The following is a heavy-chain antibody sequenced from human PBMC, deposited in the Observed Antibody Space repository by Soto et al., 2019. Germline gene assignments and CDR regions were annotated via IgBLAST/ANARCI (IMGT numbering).Heavy chain of an antibody. V-gene: IGHV3-7*03. J-gene: IGHJ6*02. CDR1: GFTFSSYW. D-gene: IGHD3-10*01. Sequence: PGGSLRLSCAASGFTFSSYWMSWVRQAPGKGLEWVANIKQDGSEKYYVDSVKGRFTISRDNAKNSLYLQMNSLRAEDTAVYYCARDELDDFYYYGMDVWGQGTTVTVSS. CDR3: ARDELDDFYYYGMDV. CDR2: IKQDGSEK.